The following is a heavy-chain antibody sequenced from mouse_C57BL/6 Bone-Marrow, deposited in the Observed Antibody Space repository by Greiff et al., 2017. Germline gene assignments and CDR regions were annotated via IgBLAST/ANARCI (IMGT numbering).Heavy chain of an antibody. J-gene: IGHJ4*01. CDR2: IIPGSGST. V-gene: IGHV1-9*01. D-gene: IGHD1-1*01. CDR3: ARSDYYDSFYAMDY. Sequence: QVQLQQSGAELMKPGASVKLSCKATGYTFTGYYIEWVKQSPGNGLEWIGVIIPGSGSTNYNEKFKGKATFTADQSSNTAYMQLSSLTPEDAAIYDCARSDYYDSFYAMDYWGQGTSVTVSS. CDR1: GYTFTGYY.